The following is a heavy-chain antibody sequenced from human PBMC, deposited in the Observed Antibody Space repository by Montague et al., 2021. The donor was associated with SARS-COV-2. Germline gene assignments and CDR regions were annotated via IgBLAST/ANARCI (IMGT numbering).Heavy chain of an antibody. CDR3: ARMKWELLGARWFDP. J-gene: IGHJ5*02. D-gene: IGHD1-26*01. CDR1: GGSISSYYW. CDR2: IDWDDDK. Sequence: TLSLTCTVSGGSISSYYWSWIRQPPGKALEWLALIDWDDDKYYSTSLKTRLTISKDTSKNQVVPTMTNMDPVDAATYYCARMKWELLGARWFDPWGQGTLVTVSS. V-gene: IGHV2-70*18.